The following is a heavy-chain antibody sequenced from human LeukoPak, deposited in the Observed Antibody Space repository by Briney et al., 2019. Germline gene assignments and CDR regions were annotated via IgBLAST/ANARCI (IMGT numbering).Heavy chain of an antibody. CDR1: GYSISSGYY. D-gene: IGHD3-22*01. CDR3: ARVSTMIVWNIYYYMDV. J-gene: IGHJ6*03. CDR2: IYHSGST. Sequence: SATLSLTCTASGYSISSGYYWGWIRQPPGKGLEWIGSIYHSGSTYCNPSLKSRATISVDSSNNQFSLKLSSMTAATTAEYYCARVSTMIVWNIYYYMDVWGKGTTVTISS. V-gene: IGHV4-38-2*02.